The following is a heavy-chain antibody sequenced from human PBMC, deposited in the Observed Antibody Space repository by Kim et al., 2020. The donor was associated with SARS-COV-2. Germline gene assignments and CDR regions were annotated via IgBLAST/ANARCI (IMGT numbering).Heavy chain of an antibody. J-gene: IGHJ4*02. V-gene: IGHV3-21*01. CDR3: AAQATIFGVVIFDV. Sequence: ADSVKGRFTISRDNAKNSLYLQMNSLRAEDTAVYYCAAQATIFGVVIFDVWGQGTLVTVSS. D-gene: IGHD3-3*01.